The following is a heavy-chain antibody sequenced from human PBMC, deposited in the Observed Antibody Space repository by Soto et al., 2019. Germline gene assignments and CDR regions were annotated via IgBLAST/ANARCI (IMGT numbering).Heavy chain of an antibody. CDR2: IIPIFGTA. CDR3: ARATKDCSSTSCYFGPYYYYYGMDV. D-gene: IGHD2-2*01. Sequence: SSVKVSCKASGGTFSSYAISWVRQAPGQGLEWMGGIIPIFGTANYAQKFQGRVTITADESTSTAYMELSSLRSEDTAVYYCARATKDCSSTSCYFGPYYYYYGMDVWGQGTMVTVSS. CDR1: GGTFSSYA. V-gene: IGHV1-69*13. J-gene: IGHJ6*02.